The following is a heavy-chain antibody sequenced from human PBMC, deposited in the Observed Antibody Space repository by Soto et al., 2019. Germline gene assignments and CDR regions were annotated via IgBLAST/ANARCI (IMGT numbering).Heavy chain of an antibody. CDR2: IYTSGST. D-gene: IGHD2-15*01. V-gene: IGHV4-4*07. Sequence: QVQLQESGPGLMKPSETLSLTCTVSGGSISSYYWSWIRQPAGKGLEWIGRIYTSGSTNYNPSLKSRVTMSVDTSKNQFSLKLSSVTAADTAVYYCARDLSGCSGGSCYYYYGMDVWGQGTTVTVSS. CDR3: ARDLSGCSGGSCYYYYGMDV. CDR1: GGSISSYY. J-gene: IGHJ6*02.